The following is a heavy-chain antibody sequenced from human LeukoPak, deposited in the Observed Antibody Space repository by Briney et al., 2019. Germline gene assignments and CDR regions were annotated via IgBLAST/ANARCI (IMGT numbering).Heavy chain of an antibody. CDR1: GGSISSSSYY. CDR3: ARLSDYAYYYYYYMDV. CDR2: IYYSGST. V-gene: IGHV4-39*01. Sequence: SETLSLTCTVSGGSISSSSYYWGWLRQPPGKGLEWIGSIYYSGSTYYNPSLKSRVTISVDTSKNQFSLKLSSVTAADTAVYYCARLSDYAYYYYYYMDVWGKGTTVTVSS. J-gene: IGHJ6*03. D-gene: IGHD4-17*01.